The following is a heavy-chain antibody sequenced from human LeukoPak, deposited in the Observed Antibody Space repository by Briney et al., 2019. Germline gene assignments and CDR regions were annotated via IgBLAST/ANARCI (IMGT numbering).Heavy chain of an antibody. Sequence: GASVKVSCKASGGTFSSYAISWARQAPGQGLEWMGGIIPIFGTANYAQKFQGRVTITTDESTSTAYMELSSLRSEDTAVYYCARCSGSYYFLDYWGQGTLVTVSS. J-gene: IGHJ4*02. CDR3: ARCSGSYYFLDY. CDR2: IIPIFGTA. V-gene: IGHV1-69*05. D-gene: IGHD1-26*01. CDR1: GGTFSSYA.